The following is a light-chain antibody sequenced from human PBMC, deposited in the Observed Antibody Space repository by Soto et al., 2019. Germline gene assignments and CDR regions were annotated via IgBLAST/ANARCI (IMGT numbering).Light chain of an antibody. CDR2: VNSDGSH. V-gene: IGLV4-69*01. CDR1: SGHSSYA. CDR3: QTWGTGIHWV. J-gene: IGLJ3*02. Sequence: QPVLTQSPSASASLGASVKLTCTLSSGHSSYAIAWHQQQPEKGPRYLMKVNSDGSHSKGDGIPDRFSGSSSGAERYLTISRLQSEDEADYYCQTWGTGIHWVFGGGTKLTVL.